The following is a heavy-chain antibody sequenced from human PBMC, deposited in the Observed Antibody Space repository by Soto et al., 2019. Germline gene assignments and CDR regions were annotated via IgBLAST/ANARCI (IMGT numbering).Heavy chain of an antibody. Sequence: GGSLRLSCAASGFTCSSYDMSWVRQAPGKGLEWVSTILVGGSTHYPDSVKGRFTISRDNSKNTAFLQMNSLTAGDTAVYYCAKATATGGGAFDICGQGTVVTVS. V-gene: IGHV3-23*01. D-gene: IGHD2-8*02. CDR2: ILVGGST. J-gene: IGHJ3*02. CDR3: AKATATGGGAFDI. CDR1: GFTCSSYD.